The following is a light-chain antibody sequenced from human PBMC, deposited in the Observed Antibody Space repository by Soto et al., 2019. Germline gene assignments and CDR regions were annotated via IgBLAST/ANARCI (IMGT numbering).Light chain of an antibody. V-gene: IGKV1-5*03. Sequence: DIQMTQSPSTLSASVGDRVTITCRASQSISNWLAWYQQKPGKAPKLLIYKASLLESGVPSRFSGSGSGTEFTLTISSLQSEDCAIYYCQQYHTWPITFGGGTKVDIK. CDR1: QSISNW. J-gene: IGKJ4*01. CDR2: KAS. CDR3: QQYHTWPIT.